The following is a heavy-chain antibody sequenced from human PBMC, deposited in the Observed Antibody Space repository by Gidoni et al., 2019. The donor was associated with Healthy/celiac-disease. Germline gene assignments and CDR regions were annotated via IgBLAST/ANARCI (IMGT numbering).Heavy chain of an antibody. CDR1: GYTFSSYD. Sequence: QVQLVQSGAEVQKPGASVKVSCKASGYTFSSYDINLVRQATGHGLEWMGWMNPNSSNTGYAQKFQGRVTMTRNTSISTAYMELSSLRSEDTAVYYCATSRSDSSGYYLIDYWGQGTLVTVSS. CDR3: ATSRSDSSGYYLIDY. CDR2: MNPNSSNT. V-gene: IGHV1-8*01. J-gene: IGHJ4*02. D-gene: IGHD3-22*01.